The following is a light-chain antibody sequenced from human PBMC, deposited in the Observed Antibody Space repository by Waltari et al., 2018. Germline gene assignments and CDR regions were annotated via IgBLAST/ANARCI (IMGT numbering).Light chain of an antibody. Sequence: QSVLTQPPSVSGAPGHRVTISCTGSSSSIGAGYDVHWYQQLPGTAPKLLIYGNYNRPSGVPDRFSGSRSATSASLAITGLQAEDEADYYCQSYDSGLSAVVFGGGTKLTVL. CDR1: SSSIGAGYD. CDR2: GNY. V-gene: IGLV1-40*01. CDR3: QSYDSGLSAVV. J-gene: IGLJ2*01.